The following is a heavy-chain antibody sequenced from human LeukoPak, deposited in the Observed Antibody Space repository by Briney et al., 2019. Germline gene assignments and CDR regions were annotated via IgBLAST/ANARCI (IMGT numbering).Heavy chain of an antibody. CDR3: ARRGDRGNHADY. V-gene: IGHV1-69*04. D-gene: IGHD1-14*01. J-gene: IGHJ4*02. Sequence: GSSVKVSCKASGGTFSSYAISWVRQAPGQGLEWMGRIIPILGIANYAQKFQGRVTITADKSTSTAYMELSSLRSEDTAVYYCARRGDRGNHADYWGQGTLVAVSS. CDR1: GGTFSSYA. CDR2: IIPILGIA.